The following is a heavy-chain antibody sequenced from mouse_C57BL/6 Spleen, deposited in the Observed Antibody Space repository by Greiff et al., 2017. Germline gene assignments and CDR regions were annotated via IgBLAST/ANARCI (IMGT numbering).Heavy chain of an antibody. D-gene: IGHD2-1*01. Sequence: VQLQESGPGLVKPSQSLSLTCSVTGYSITSGYYWNWIRQFPGNKLAWMGYISYDGSNNYNPSLKNRISITRDTSKNQFFLKLNSVTTEDTATYYCAREVYYGNYGGAMDYWGQGTSVTVSS. V-gene: IGHV3-6*01. J-gene: IGHJ4*01. CDR1: GYSITSGYY. CDR2: ISYDGSN. CDR3: AREVYYGNYGGAMDY.